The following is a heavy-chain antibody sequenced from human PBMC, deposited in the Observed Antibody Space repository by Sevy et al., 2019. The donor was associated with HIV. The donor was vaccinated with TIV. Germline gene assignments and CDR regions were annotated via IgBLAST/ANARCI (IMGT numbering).Heavy chain of an antibody. CDR1: GFTFSSYW. CDR2: IKSDGSST. CDR3: ARDRSGSYHVSDNWFDP. V-gene: IGHV3-74*01. Sequence: GGSQRLSCAASGFTFSSYWMHWVRQVPGKGLVWVSRIKSDGSSTSYADSVKGRFTISRDNAKNTLYLQMNSLRAEDTAVYYCARDRSGSYHVSDNWFDPWGQGTLVTVSS. D-gene: IGHD1-26*01. J-gene: IGHJ5*02.